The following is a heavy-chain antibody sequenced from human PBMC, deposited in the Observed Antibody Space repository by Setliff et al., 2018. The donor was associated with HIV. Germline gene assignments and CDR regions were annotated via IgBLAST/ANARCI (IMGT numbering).Heavy chain of an antibody. CDR1: GYTFTSYA. V-gene: IGHV7-4-1*02. CDR3: ESYSGYDSWYFDL. CDR2: INTNTGNP. Sequence: ASVKVSCKASGYTFTSYAMNWVRQAPGQGLEWMGWINTNTGNPTYAQGFTGRFVFSLDTSVSTEYLQISSLTAEDTAVYYCESYSGYDSWYFDLWGRGTLVTVSS. D-gene: IGHD5-12*01. J-gene: IGHJ2*01.